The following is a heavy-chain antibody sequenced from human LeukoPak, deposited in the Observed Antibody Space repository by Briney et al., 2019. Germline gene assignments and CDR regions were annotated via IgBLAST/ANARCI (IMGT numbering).Heavy chain of an antibody. Sequence: SVKVSCKASGGTFSSYAISWVRQAPGQGLEWMGGIIPIFGTANYAQKFQGRVTITADESTSTAYMELSSLRSEDTAVYYCARERHGDYYDSSGYDDAFDIWGQGTMVTVSS. D-gene: IGHD3-22*01. CDR1: GGTFSSYA. V-gene: IGHV1-69*13. CDR3: ARERHGDYYDSSGYDDAFDI. J-gene: IGHJ3*02. CDR2: IIPIFGTA.